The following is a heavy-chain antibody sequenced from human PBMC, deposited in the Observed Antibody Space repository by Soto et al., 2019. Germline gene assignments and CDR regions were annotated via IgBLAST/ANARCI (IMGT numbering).Heavy chain of an antibody. V-gene: IGHV4-61*01. D-gene: IGHD3-10*01. J-gene: IGHJ4*02. CDR1: GDSVTSVNYF. CDR3: ARLVYDTRLNYMYFDF. Sequence: PSETLSLTCAVSGDSVTSVNYFWTWIRQPPGRGLEWIGYIYNSGITKYNPSLKSRVAMSQDTSKNQFSLKLTSVTAADTAIYFCARLVYDTRLNYMYFDFWGQGALVTVSS. CDR2: IYNSGIT.